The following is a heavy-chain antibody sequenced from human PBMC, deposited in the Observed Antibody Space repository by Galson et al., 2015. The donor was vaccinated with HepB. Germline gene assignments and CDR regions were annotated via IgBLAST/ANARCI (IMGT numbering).Heavy chain of an antibody. CDR3: ARRCEVVLWFGELSKRCYDAFDI. J-gene: IGHJ3*02. Sequence: FLRVSGAASGSTFDDPGMIWARQAPGKGLEWVSGINWNGGSTGYADSVKGRFTISRDNAKNSLYLQMNSLRAEDTALYYCARRCEVVLWFGELSKRCYDAFDIWGQGTMVTVSS. D-gene: IGHD3-10*01. V-gene: IGHV3-20*04. CDR1: GSTFDDPG. CDR2: INWNGGST.